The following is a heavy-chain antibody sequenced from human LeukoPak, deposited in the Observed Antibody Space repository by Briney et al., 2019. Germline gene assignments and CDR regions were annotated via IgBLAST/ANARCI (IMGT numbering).Heavy chain of an antibody. D-gene: IGHD6-13*01. CDR3: ARGLRWSSWYNF. J-gene: IGHJ4*02. CDR1: GGTFSSYA. V-gene: IGHV1-69*05. Sequence: ASVTVSCKASGGTFSSYAISWVRQAPGQGLEWMGGIIPIFGTANYAQKFQGRVTMTRNTSMSTAYMELSSLRSDDTAVYYCARGLRWSSWYNFGGQGTLVTVSS. CDR2: IIPIFGTA.